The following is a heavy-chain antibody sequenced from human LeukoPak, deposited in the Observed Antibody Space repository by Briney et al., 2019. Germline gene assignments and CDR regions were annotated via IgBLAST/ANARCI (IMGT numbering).Heavy chain of an antibody. D-gene: IGHD3-10*01. Sequence: GGSLRLSCAASGFTFTSYAMSWVRQAPGKGLEWVSAISGSGGDTYYADSVKGRFTISRDNSKNTLFLQMNSMRAEDTAVYYCAKTYFGSGSYYSGPNDSWGQGTLVTVSS. CDR3: AKTYFGSGSYYSGPNDS. J-gene: IGHJ4*02. CDR2: ISGSGGDT. CDR1: GFTFTSYA. V-gene: IGHV3-23*01.